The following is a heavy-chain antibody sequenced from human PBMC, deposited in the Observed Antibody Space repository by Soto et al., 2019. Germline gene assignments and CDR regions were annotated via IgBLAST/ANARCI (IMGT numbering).Heavy chain of an antibody. V-gene: IGHV5-51*01. D-gene: IGHD6-13*01. CDR2: IYPGDSET. J-gene: IGHJ4*02. Sequence: PGESLKISCKGSGYSFSSYWIGWVRQMPGKGLECVGIIYPGDSETRYSPSFQGQVTISVDKSINTAYLEWSSLKASDTAIYYCARPYSSSWDPGYWGQGTLVTSPQ. CDR3: ARPYSSSWDPGY. CDR1: GYSFSSYW.